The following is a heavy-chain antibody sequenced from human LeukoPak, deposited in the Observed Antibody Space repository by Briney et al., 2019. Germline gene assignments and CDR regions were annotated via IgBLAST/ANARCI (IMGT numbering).Heavy chain of an antibody. CDR2: INQSGGT. CDR3: ADTLSDSSGYYHESFDV. CDR1: GGSFSGYS. D-gene: IGHD3-22*01. V-gene: IGHV4-34*01. J-gene: IGHJ3*01. Sequence: SETLSLTCAVYGGSFSGYSRSWVRQAPGKGLEWIGEINQSGGTNYNPSLKSRVTISVDTSKNQFSLKLTSVTAADTAVYFCADTLSDSSGYYHESFDVWGQGTMVIVSS.